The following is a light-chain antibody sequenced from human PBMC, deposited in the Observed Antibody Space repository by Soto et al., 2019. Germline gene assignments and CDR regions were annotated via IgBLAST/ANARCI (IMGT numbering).Light chain of an antibody. CDR2: EAA. Sequence: DIQMTQSPSTLSASVGDRVTITCQASQNINWYLAWYQQKPGKAPKFLISEAASLPRGVPSRFSGSGSGTEFTLTISSLQPDDFATYYCQQYNTYWTFGQGTKVDIK. CDR3: QQYNTYWT. V-gene: IGKV1-5*03. CDR1: QNINWY. J-gene: IGKJ1*01.